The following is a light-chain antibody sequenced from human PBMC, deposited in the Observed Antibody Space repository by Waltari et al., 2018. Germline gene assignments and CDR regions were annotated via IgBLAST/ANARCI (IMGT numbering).Light chain of an antibody. J-gene: IGLJ3*02. CDR2: DFT. V-gene: IGLV2-14*01. CDR1: SSDVGSYNY. CDR3: ASYNPGSTLV. Sequence: QSALTQPASVSGSPGQSITISCTGSSSDVGSYNYVSWYQQFPDRAPKLIIYDFTNRPSGVSNRFSGSKSANTASLTISGLQPEDEAEYYCASYNPGSTLVFGGGTKLTVL.